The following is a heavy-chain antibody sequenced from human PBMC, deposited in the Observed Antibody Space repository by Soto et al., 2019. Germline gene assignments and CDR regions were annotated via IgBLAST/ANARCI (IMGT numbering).Heavy chain of an antibody. J-gene: IGHJ4*02. V-gene: IGHV1-18*01. CDR2: ISVHNGYT. D-gene: IGHD1-1*01. Sequence: QVQLAQSGAEVKKPGASVTVSCKASGYTFSTYGISWVRQAPGQGLEWVGWISVHNGYTKYATELQGRVTVTTDPATSTAYMELRSLRSDDSAVYYCARLEHNFGPHDYWSQGTLVTVTS. CDR1: GYTFSTYG. CDR3: ARLEHNFGPHDY.